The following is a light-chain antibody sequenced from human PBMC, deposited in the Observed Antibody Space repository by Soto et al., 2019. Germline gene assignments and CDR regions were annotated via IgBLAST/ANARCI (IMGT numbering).Light chain of an antibody. CDR2: EVT. CDR3: GSAAGSDNYV. CDR1: SNDVGAYNY. V-gene: IGLV2-8*01. J-gene: IGLJ1*01. Sequence: QSVLTQPPSASGSPGQSVTISCTGSSNDVGAYNYVSWYQQHPGKAPKLIIYEVTKRPSGVPDRFSGSKSGNTASLTVSGLQADDEADYFCGSAAGSDNYVFGTGTKVTVL.